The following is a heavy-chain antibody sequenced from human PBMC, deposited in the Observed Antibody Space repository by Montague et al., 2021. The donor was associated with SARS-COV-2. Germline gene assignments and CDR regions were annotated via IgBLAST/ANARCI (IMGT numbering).Heavy chain of an antibody. CDR2: IKQDGSEK. J-gene: IGHJ6*02. CDR1: GFTFSSYW. Sequence: SLRLSCAASGFTFSSYWMSWVRQAPGKGLEWVANIKQDGSEKYYVDSVKGRFTISRDNAKNSQYLQMNSLRAEDTAVYYCARVGLGITMVQGAHYYYYGMDVWGQGTTVTVSS. D-gene: IGHD3-10*01. CDR3: ARVGLGITMVQGAHYYYYGMDV. V-gene: IGHV3-7*03.